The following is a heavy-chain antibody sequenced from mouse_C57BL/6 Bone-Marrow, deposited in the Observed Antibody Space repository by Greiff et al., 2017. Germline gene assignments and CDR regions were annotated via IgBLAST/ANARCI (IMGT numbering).Heavy chain of an antibody. Sequence: EVKLVESGGGLVQPGGSLSLSCAASGFTFTDYYMSWVRQPPGKALEWLGFIRNKANGYTTEYSASVKGRFTISRDNSQSILYLQMNALRAEDSATYYCARHYGNYYFDYWGQGTTLTVSS. V-gene: IGHV7-3*01. CDR2: IRNKANGYTT. J-gene: IGHJ2*01. CDR1: GFTFTDYY. CDR3: ARHYGNYYFDY. D-gene: IGHD2-1*01.